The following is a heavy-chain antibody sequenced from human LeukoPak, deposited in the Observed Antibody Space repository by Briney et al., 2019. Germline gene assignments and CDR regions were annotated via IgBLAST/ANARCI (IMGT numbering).Heavy chain of an antibody. D-gene: IGHD6-13*01. CDR3: ARAFGIAQNYYFDY. CDR1: GGSISSGGYY. V-gene: IGHV4-30-2*01. CDR2: INHSGST. J-gene: IGHJ4*02. Sequence: ASQTLSLTCTVSGGSISSGGYYWSWIRQPPGKGLEWIGEINHSGSTNYNPSLKSRVTISVDTSKNQFSLKLSSVTAADTAVYYCARAFGIAQNYYFDYWGQGTLVTVSS.